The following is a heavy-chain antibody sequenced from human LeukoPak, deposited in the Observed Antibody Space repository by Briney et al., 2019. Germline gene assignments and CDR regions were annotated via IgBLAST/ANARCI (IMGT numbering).Heavy chain of an antibody. CDR3: SEGYFEPFDH. Sequence: SETLSLTCVVSGASVSTSHWNWIRELPGQGLEWIGCLSYTGKTDYNPSLTSRVTISLDTSKNQVSLKLRSVTAADTAVYYCSEGYFEPFDHWGQGTLVTVSS. J-gene: IGHJ4*02. D-gene: IGHD2/OR15-2a*01. CDR1: GASVSTSH. V-gene: IGHV4-59*02. CDR2: LSYTGKT.